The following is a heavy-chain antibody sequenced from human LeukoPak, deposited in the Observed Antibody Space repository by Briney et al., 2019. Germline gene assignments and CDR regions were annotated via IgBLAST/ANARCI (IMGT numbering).Heavy chain of an antibody. V-gene: IGHV3-53*01. Sequence: GGSLRLSCAASGFTVSSNYMSWVRQAPGKGLERVSVIYSGGSTYYADSVKGRFTISRDNSKNTLYLQMNSLRAEDTAVYYCARARGLLSYYFDYWGQGTLVTVSS. D-gene: IGHD3-10*01. J-gene: IGHJ4*02. CDR3: ARARGLLSYYFDY. CDR1: GFTVSSNY. CDR2: IYSGGST.